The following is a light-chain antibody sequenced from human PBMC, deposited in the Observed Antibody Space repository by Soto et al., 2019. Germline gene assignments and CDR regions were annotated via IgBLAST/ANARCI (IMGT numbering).Light chain of an antibody. Sequence: DIQMTQSPSSLPAYVGVRVTITCRASQSISTYLNWYLQKPGKAPNLLIYTTSILESGVPSRFSGSGSGTDFTLTISSLQPQDFETYSCHQSYSSTQTFGQGTKVDI. V-gene: IGKV1-39*01. CDR2: TTS. CDR3: HQSYSSTQT. CDR1: QSISTY. J-gene: IGKJ1*01.